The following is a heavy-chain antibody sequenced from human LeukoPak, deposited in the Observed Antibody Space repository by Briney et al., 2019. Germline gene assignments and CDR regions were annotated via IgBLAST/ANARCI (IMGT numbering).Heavy chain of an antibody. CDR1: GFTFSSCG. CDR3: ATETIGRHYDY. CDR2: IGPTGTDR. V-gene: IGHV3-21*01. D-gene: IGHD1-14*01. Sequence: SGGSLRLSCAASGFTFSSCGFNWVRHAPGKGLEWVSSIGPTGTDRYYADSVRGRFTISRDNAKNSMYLQMDSLRDEDTAVYYCATETIGRHYDYWGQGTLLTVSS. J-gene: IGHJ4*02.